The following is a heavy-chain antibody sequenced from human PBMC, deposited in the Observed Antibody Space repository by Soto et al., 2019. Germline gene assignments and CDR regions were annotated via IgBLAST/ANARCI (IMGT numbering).Heavy chain of an antibody. CDR3: ARGPLVVVPAKMGWFDP. J-gene: IGHJ5*02. CDR2: INHSGST. Sequence: PSETLSLTCTVYGGSFSGYYWSWIRQPPGKGLEWIGEINHSGSTNYNPSLKSRVTISVDTSKNQFSLKLSSVTAADTAVYYCARGPLVVVPAKMGWFDPRGQGTLVTVSS. CDR1: GGSFSGYY. D-gene: IGHD2-2*01. V-gene: IGHV4-34*01.